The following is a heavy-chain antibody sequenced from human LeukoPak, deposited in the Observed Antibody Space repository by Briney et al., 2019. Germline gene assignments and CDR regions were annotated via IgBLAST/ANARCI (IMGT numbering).Heavy chain of an antibody. CDR2: IYTSGST. CDR3: ARDLKEKWELLGDHFDY. J-gene: IGHJ4*02. CDR1: GGSISSYY. D-gene: IGHD1-26*01. V-gene: IGHV4-4*07. Sequence: SETLSLTCTVSGGSISSYYWSWIRQPAGKGLEWIGRIYTSGSTNYNPSLKSRVTMTRDTSTSTVYMELSSLRYEDTAVYYCARDLKEKWELLGDHFDYWGQGTLVTVSS.